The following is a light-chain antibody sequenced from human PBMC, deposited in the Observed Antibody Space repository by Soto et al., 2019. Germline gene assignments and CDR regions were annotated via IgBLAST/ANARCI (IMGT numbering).Light chain of an antibody. J-gene: IGKJ3*01. CDR1: RSGSDSSNNETY. CDR2: WAS. CDR3: QKYYTAPFT. Sequence: DIVMTQSPDSLAVSLGERATINCKSSRSGSDSSNNETYLAWYQQRPRQPPKLLIYWASTRESGVPDRFSDGGSGTYYTLTFSSLHAEDVAVYYCQKYYTAPFTCGPGTKV. V-gene: IGKV4-1*01.